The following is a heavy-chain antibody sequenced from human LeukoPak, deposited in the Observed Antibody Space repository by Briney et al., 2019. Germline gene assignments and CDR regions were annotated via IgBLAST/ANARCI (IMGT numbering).Heavy chain of an antibody. CDR2: IIPMFDTP. CDR1: GDTFTTYA. J-gene: IGHJ5*02. CDR3: ARAGIPGYCTNVTCSNWLDP. V-gene: IGHV1-69*06. D-gene: IGHD2-8*01. Sequence: SVKVSCKASGDTFTTYAIIWVRQAPGQGLEWMGGIIPMFDTPNYAQRLQGRVTITADKSTKTAYMELTSLRSEDTAVYYCARAGIPGYCTNVTCSNWLDPWGQGTLGTVSS.